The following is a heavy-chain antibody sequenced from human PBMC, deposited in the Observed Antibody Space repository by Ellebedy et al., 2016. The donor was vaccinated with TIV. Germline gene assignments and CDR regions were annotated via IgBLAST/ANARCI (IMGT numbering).Heavy chain of an antibody. J-gene: IGHJ4*02. CDR3: ARDAAGNGGKLDY. Sequence: PGGSLRLSCAASGFTVSSNYMNWVRQAPGKGLEWVSVIYSGGDGGDTSYADSVKGRFTISRDNSKNTLYLQMNSLRAEDTAVYYCARDAAGNGGKLDYWGQGALVTVSS. CDR2: IYSGGDGGDT. CDR1: GFTVSSNY. D-gene: IGHD4-23*01. V-gene: IGHV3-53*01.